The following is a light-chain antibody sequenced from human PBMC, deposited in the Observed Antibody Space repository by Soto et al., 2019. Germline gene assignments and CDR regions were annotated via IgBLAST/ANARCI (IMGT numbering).Light chain of an antibody. Sequence: QSVLTQPASVSGSPGQSITIYCTGTSSDVGGYNYVSWYRQHPGKAPKLMIYDVSNRPSGVSNRFSGSKSGNTASLTISGLQAEDEADYYCSSYTSSSTLYVFGSGTKLTVL. J-gene: IGLJ1*01. V-gene: IGLV2-14*01. CDR1: SSDVGGYNY. CDR3: SSYTSSSTLYV. CDR2: DVS.